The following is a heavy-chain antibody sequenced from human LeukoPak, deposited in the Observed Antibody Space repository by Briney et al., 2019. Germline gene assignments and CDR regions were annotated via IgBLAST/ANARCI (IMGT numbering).Heavy chain of an antibody. J-gene: IGHJ4*02. V-gene: IGHV3-33*01. CDR1: GFMFSSYG. D-gene: IGHD3-9*01. CDR2: IWHHGSNK. Sequence: PGGSLRLSCAASGFMFSSYGMHWVRRAPGSGLEWVAAIWHHGSNKSYADSVKGRFTISRDNSKNTLYLQMSSLRAEDTALYYCAREIRYFDGANVNFDCWGPGTLVTVS. CDR3: AREIRYFDGANVNFDC.